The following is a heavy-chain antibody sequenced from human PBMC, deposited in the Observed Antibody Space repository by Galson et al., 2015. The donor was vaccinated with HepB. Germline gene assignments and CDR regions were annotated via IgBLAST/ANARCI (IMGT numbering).Heavy chain of an antibody. V-gene: IGHV3-30*18. J-gene: IGHJ5*02. CDR2: ISYDGSNK. CDR1: GFTFSSYG. D-gene: IGHD3-3*01. CDR3: AKEDFWSGYYNPAPGWFDP. Sequence: SLRLSCAASGFTFSSYGMHWVRQAPGKGLEWVAVISYDGSNKYYADSVKGRFTISRDNSKNTLYLQMNSLRAEDTAVYYCAKEDFWSGYYNPAPGWFDPWGQGTLVTVSS.